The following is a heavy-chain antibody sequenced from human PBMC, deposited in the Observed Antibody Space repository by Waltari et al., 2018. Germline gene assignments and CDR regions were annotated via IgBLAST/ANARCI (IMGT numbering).Heavy chain of an antibody. J-gene: IGHJ1*01. CDR1: GYTFTSYD. CDR3: ARGRRVPAAIFYFQH. CDR2: MNPNSGNT. Sequence: QVQLVQSGAEVKKTGASVKVSCKASGYTFTSYDVHRVRQATGQGLEWMGWMNPNSGNTGYAQKFQGRVTMTRNTSISTAYMELSSLRSEDTAVYYCARGRRVPAAIFYFQHWGQGTLVTVSS. D-gene: IGHD2-2*02. V-gene: IGHV1-8*01.